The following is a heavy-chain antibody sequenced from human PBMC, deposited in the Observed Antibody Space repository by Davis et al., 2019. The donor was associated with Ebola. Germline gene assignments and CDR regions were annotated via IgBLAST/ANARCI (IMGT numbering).Heavy chain of an antibody. D-gene: IGHD3-10*01. CDR2: ISSKSSTL. J-gene: IGHJ6*02. Sequence: PGGSLRLSCAASGFMFSAFGMNWVRQAPGKGLEWISYISSKSSTLYYVDSVKGRFTISRDNAKNSLYLEMNSLRDEDTAVYYCARFSGRWGGMDVWGQGTTVTVSS. CDR1: GFMFSAFG. CDR3: ARFSGRWGGMDV. V-gene: IGHV3-48*02.